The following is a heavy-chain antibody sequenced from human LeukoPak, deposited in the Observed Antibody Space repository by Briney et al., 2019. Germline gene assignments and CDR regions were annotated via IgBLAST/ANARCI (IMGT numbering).Heavy chain of an antibody. CDR3: ATVSELGGYYYGMDV. D-gene: IGHD7-27*01. CDR1: GYTLTELS. V-gene: IGHV1-24*01. J-gene: IGHJ6*02. CDR2: FDPEDGET. Sequence: GASEKVSCKVSGYTLTELSMHWVRQAPGKGLEWMGGFDPEDGETIYAQKFQGRVTMTEDTSTDTAYMELSSLRSEDTAVYYCATVSELGGYYYGMDVWGQGTTVTVSS.